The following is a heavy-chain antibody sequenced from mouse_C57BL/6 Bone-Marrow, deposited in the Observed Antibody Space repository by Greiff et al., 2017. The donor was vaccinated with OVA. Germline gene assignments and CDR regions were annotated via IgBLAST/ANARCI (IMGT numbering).Heavy chain of an antibody. CDR1: GYAFTNYL. Sequence: VQLQESGAELVRPGTSVKVSCKASGYAFTNYLIEWVKQRPGQGLEWIGVINPGSGGTNYNEKFKGKATLTADKSSSTAYMQLSSLTSEDSAVYFCARDYGYWGQGTTLTVSS. V-gene: IGHV1-54*01. J-gene: IGHJ2*01. CDR2: INPGSGGT. D-gene: IGHD1-1*01. CDR3: ARDYGY.